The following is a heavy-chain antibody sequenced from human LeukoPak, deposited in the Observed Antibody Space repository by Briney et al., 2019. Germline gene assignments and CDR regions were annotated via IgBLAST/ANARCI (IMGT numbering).Heavy chain of an antibody. J-gene: IGHJ6*03. CDR2: IYYSGST. D-gene: IGHD2-21*02. V-gene: IGHV4-31*03. CDR1: GGSISSGGYY. CDR3: ARSTPNCGGDCYPGGDYYYYMDV. Sequence: SETLSLTCTVSGGSISSGGYYWSWIRLHPGKGLEWIGYIYYSGSTYYNPSLKSRVTISVDTSKNQFSLKLSSVTAADTAVYYCARSTPNCGGDCYPGGDYYYYMDVWGKGTTVTVSS.